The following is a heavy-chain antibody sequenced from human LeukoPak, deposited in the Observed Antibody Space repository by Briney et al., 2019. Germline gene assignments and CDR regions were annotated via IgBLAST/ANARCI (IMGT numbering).Heavy chain of an antibody. Sequence: ASVKVSCKVSGYTLTELSMHWVRQAPGKGLEWMGGFDPEDGETIYAQKFQGRVTMTEDTSTDTAYMELSSLRSEDTAAYYCATVKTAYNWNSGAFDIWGQGTMVTVSS. CDR3: ATVKTAYNWNSGAFDI. CDR2: FDPEDGET. CDR1: GYTLTELS. V-gene: IGHV1-24*01. D-gene: IGHD1-1*01. J-gene: IGHJ3*02.